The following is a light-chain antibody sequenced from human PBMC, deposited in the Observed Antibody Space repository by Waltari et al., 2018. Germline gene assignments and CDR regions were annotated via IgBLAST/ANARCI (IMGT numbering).Light chain of an antibody. J-gene: IGKJ1*01. CDR1: QSVSSY. CDR3: QQRSNWPPWT. Sequence: EIVLTQSPATLSLSPGERATLPCRASQSVSSYLAWSQKKPGQGPRLLIYDASNRATGIPARFSGSGSGTDFTLTISSLEPEDFAVYYCQQRSNWPPWTFGQGTKVEIK. CDR2: DAS. V-gene: IGKV3-11*01.